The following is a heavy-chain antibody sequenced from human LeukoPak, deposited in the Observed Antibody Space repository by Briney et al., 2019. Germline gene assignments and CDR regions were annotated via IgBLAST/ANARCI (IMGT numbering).Heavy chain of an antibody. Sequence: PGGSLRLSCAASGFTFSSYAMSWVRQAPGKGLEWVSAISGSGGTTYYADSVKGRFTISRDNSKNTLYLQMNSLRAEDTAVYYCAKDRGVTFGGADLDYWGQGTLVTVSS. V-gene: IGHV3-23*01. D-gene: IGHD3-16*01. CDR2: ISGSGGTT. CDR3: AKDRGVTFGGADLDY. CDR1: GFTFSSYA. J-gene: IGHJ4*02.